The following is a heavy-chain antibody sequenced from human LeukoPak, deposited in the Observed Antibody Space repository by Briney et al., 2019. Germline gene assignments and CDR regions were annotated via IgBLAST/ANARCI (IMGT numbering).Heavy chain of an antibody. CDR1: GFTFSSYA. Sequence: QPGGSLRLSCAASGFTFSSYAMSWVRQAPGKGLEWVSAISGSGGTTLNADSMKGRFTISRDNSKNTLYLQVNNLRAEDTAVYYCAKDSNSWSQGYFDYWGQGTLVTVSS. CDR2: ISGSGGTT. D-gene: IGHD6-13*01. J-gene: IGHJ4*02. CDR3: AKDSNSWSQGYFDY. V-gene: IGHV3-23*01.